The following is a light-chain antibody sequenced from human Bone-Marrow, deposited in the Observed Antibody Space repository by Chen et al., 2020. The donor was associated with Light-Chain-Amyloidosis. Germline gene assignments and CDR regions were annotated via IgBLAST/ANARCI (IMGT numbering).Light chain of an antibody. CDR1: DLPRKY. CDR2: RET. V-gene: IGLV3-25*03. CDR3: QSADSSGTYEVI. Sequence: SYELKQPPSVSVSPGQTARITCSGDDLPRKYAYWYQQKPGQAPVLVIHRETERPSGISERFSGSSSGTTATLTISGVQAEDEADYHCQSADSSGTYEVIFGGGTKLTVL. J-gene: IGLJ2*01.